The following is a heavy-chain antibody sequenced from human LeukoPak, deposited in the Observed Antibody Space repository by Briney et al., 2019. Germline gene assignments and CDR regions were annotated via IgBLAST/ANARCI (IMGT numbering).Heavy chain of an antibody. V-gene: IGHV4-4*02. D-gene: IGHD5-18*01. CDR3: ARDSEEDTATIDY. CDR2: IYHSGST. CDR1: GGSISSSNW. Sequence: ASETLSLTCAVSGGSISSSNWWSWVRQPPGKGLEWIGEIYHSGSTNYNPSLKSRVTISVDKSKNQFSLKLSSVTAADTAVYYCARDSEEDTATIDYWGQGTLVTVSS. J-gene: IGHJ4*02.